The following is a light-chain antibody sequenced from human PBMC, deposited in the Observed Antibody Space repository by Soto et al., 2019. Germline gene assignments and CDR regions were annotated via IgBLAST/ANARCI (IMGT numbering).Light chain of an antibody. CDR1: QSINSW. CDR3: QQYNSYSLT. V-gene: IGKV1-5*01. CDR2: NAS. Sequence: DIHMTQSPSTLSASLGDRVSITCRASQSINSWLAWYQQKPGKAPKLLIYNASSLQSGVPSRFSGSESGAEFTLTISGLQPDDFATYYCQQYNSYSLTFGGGTKVEIK. J-gene: IGKJ4*01.